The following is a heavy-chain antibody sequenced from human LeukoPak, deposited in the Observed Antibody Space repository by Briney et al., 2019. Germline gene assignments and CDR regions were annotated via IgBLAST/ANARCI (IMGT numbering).Heavy chain of an antibody. J-gene: IGHJ6*02. CDR2: MNPNSGNT. CDR3: ARARINSSSRSPYYYYGMDV. Sequence: GASVKVSCKASGYTFTSYDINWVRQATGQGLEWMGWMNPNSGNTGYAQKFQGSVTMTRNTSISTAYMELSSLRSEDTAVYYCARARINSSSRSPYYYYGMDVWGQGTTVTVSS. D-gene: IGHD6-13*01. V-gene: IGHV1-8*01. CDR1: GYTFTSYD.